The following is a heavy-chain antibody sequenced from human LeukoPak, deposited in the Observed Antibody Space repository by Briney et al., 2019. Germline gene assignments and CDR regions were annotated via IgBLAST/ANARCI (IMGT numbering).Heavy chain of an antibody. D-gene: IGHD4-17*01. V-gene: IGHV4-39*01. CDR1: GGSISSSYY. Sequence: SETLSLTCTVSGGSISSSYYWGWIRQPPGKGLEWIGSIYYSGSTYYNPSLKSRVTISVDTSKNQFSLKLSSVTAADTAVYYCAGDDPRSYNWFDPWGQGTLVTVSS. CDR2: IYYSGST. J-gene: IGHJ5*02. CDR3: AGDDPRSYNWFDP.